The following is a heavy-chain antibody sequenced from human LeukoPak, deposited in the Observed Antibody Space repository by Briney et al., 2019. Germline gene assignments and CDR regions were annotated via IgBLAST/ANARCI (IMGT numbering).Heavy chain of an antibody. CDR1: GFTFSSYA. V-gene: IGHV3-23*01. D-gene: IGHD4-11*01. CDR2: ISGSGGST. J-gene: IGHJ5*02. Sequence: PGGSLRLSCAASGFTFSSYAMSWVRQAPGKGLEWVSAISGSGGSTYYADSVKGRFTISRDNSKNTLYLQMNSLRAEDTAVYYCAKDPGYSDYPNWFDPWGQGTLVTVSS. CDR3: AKDPGYSDYPNWFDP.